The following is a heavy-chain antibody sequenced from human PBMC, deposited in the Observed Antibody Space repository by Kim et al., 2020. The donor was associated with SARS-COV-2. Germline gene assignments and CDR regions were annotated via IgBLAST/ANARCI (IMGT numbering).Heavy chain of an antibody. V-gene: IGHV1-46*01. D-gene: IGHD6-13*01. J-gene: IGHJ4*02. CDR3: ARDLRGAAGEIDY. Sequence: AQKFQGRVTMTRDTSTSTVYMELSSLRSEDTAVYYCARDLRGAAGEIDYWGQGTLVTVSS.